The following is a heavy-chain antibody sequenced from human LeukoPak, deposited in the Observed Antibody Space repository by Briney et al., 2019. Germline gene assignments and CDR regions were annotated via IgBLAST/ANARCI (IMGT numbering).Heavy chain of an antibody. CDR1: GFTFSNYA. CDR2: ISSSSATI. Sequence: GRSLRLSCAASGFTFSNYAMNWVRQAPGKGLEWVSYISSSSATIYYADSVKGRFTISRDDAKNSLYLQVNSLRAEDTAVYYCAKETSWYGIDHWGQGTLVTVSS. D-gene: IGHD6-13*01. CDR3: AKETSWYGIDH. V-gene: IGHV3-48*04. J-gene: IGHJ4*02.